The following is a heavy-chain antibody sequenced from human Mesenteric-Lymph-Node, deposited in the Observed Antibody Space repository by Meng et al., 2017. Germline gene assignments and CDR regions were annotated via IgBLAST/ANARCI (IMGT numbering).Heavy chain of an antibody. D-gene: IGHD6-13*01. CDR2: ISYDGSNK. V-gene: IGHV3-30*01. CDR1: GFTFSSYA. CDR3: ARDSGIAAAEALNAFDI. J-gene: IGHJ3*02. Sequence: GESLKISCAASGFTFSSYAMHWVRQAPGKGLEWVAVISYDGSNKYYADSVKGRFTISRDNSKNTLYLQMNSLRAEDTAVYYCARDSGIAAAEALNAFDIWGQGTMVTVSS.